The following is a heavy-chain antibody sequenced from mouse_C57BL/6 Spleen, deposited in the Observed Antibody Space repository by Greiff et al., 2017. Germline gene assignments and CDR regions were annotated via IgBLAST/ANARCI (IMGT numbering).Heavy chain of an antibody. CDR3: ARLSNSAAWFAY. Sequence: QVQLQQSGPELVKPGASVKISCKASGYAFSSSWMNWVKQRPGKGLEWIGRIYPGDGDTNYNGKFKGKATLTADKSSSTAYMQLSSLTSEDSAVYFCARLSNSAAWFAYWGQGTLVTVSA. CDR1: GYAFSSSW. D-gene: IGHD2-5*01. V-gene: IGHV1-82*01. CDR2: IYPGDGDT. J-gene: IGHJ3*01.